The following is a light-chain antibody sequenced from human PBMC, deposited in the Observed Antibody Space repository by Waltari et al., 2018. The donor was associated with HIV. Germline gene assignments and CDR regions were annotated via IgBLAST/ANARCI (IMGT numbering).Light chain of an antibody. CDR3: QQRTNWPPYS. CDR1: RSVGSY. CDR2: DAS. Sequence: EIVLTQSPATLSLSPGERATLSCRASRSVGSYLAWYQQKPGQAPRLLIYDASNRATGIPARFSGSRSGTDFTLTISSLEPEDFAVYYCQQRTNWPPYSFGQGTKLEIK. V-gene: IGKV3-11*01. J-gene: IGKJ2*03.